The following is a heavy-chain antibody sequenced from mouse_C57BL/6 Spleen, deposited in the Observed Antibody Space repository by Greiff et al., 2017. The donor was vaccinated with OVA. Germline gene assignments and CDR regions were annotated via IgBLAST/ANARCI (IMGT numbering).Heavy chain of an antibody. CDR2: ISYDGSN. CDR1: GYSITSGYY. J-gene: IGHJ2*01. D-gene: IGHD3-3*01. Sequence: EVQLQESGPGLVKPSQSLSLTCSVTGYSITSGYYWNWIRQFPGNKLEWMGYISYDGSNNYNPSLKNRISITRDTSKNQFFLKLNSVTTEDTATYYCARGDSGYYFDYWGQGTTLTVSS. CDR3: ARGDSGYYFDY. V-gene: IGHV3-6*01.